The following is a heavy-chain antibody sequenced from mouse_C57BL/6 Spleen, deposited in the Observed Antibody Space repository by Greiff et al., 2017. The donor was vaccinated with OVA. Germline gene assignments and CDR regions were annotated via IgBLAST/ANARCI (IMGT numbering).Heavy chain of an antibody. J-gene: IGHJ3*01. Sequence: VQLVESGAELVRPGASVKLSCKASGYTFTDYYINWVKQRPGQGLEWIARIYPGSGNTYYNEKFKGKATLTAEKSSSTAYMQLSSLTSEDSAVYFGAREEYGSSEGFAYWGQGTLVTVSA. CDR2: IYPGSGNT. V-gene: IGHV1-76*01. CDR1: GYTFTDYY. CDR3: AREEYGSSEGFAY. D-gene: IGHD1-1*01.